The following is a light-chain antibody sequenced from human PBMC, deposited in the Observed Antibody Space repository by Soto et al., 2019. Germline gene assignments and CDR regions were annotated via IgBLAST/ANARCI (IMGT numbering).Light chain of an antibody. CDR2: DNN. V-gene: IGLV1-51*01. Sequence: QSVLTQPPSVSATPGQTVTISCSGSSSNIESDYVSWYQQVPRAAPKLLIYDNNKRPSGIPDRFSGSKSGTSATLGITGVQAGDEADYYCGTWDSSLSAVFGGGTKLTVL. CDR1: SSNIESDY. J-gene: IGLJ2*01. CDR3: GTWDSSLSAV.